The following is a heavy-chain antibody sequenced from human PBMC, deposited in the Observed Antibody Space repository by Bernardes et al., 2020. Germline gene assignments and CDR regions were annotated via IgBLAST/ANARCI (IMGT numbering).Heavy chain of an antibody. CDR3: AKDSLVRRPAAILGAEYYYGMDV. Sequence: GGSLIRSCAASGFTFSSYAMSWVRQAPGQGLEWVSAISGSGGSTYYADSVKGRFTISRDNSKNTLYLQMNSLRAEDTAVYYCAKDSLVRRPAAILGAEYYYGMDVWGQGTTVTVSS. V-gene: IGHV3-23*01. CDR1: GFTFSSYA. D-gene: IGHD2-2*02. CDR2: ISGSGGST. J-gene: IGHJ6*02.